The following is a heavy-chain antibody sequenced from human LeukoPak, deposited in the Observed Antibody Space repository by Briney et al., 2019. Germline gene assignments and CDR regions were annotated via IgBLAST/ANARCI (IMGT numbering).Heavy chain of an antibody. J-gene: IGHJ4*02. Sequence: GGSLRLSCAASGFTFSSYGMHWVRQAPGKGLEWVAFIRYDGSNKYYADSVKGRFTISRDNAKNILYLQMNSLRVEDTAVYYCTRDLGGATWGEWNYWGQGTLVTVSS. CDR1: GFTFSSYG. D-gene: IGHD1-26*01. CDR3: TRDLGGATWGEWNY. V-gene: IGHV3-30*02. CDR2: IRYDGSNK.